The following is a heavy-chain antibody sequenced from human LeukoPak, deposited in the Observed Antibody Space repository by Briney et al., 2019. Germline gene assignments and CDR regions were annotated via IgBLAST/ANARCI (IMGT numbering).Heavy chain of an antibody. V-gene: IGHV4-34*01. Sequence: SETLSLTCAVFGESFRGYCGSWIRQTPGKGLEWIGDINHVGSTNYNPSLKSRVTISVDTSKNLFSLKLTSVTAPDTAVYYCARTVGTHRFDYWGQGILVTVSS. CDR2: INHVGST. CDR3: ARTVGTHRFDY. CDR1: GESFRGYC. J-gene: IGHJ4*02. D-gene: IGHD4-23*01.